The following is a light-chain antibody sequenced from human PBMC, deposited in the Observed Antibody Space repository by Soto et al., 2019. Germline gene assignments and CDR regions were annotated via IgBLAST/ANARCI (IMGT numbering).Light chain of an antibody. V-gene: IGKV1-39*01. J-gene: IGKJ1*01. CDR3: QQSYNTPRT. Sequence: DIQMTQSPSSLSASVGDRVTITCRASQSISSYLDWYQQKPGKAPKLLIYTASSLQSGVPSRFSGSGFGTDFSLTISSLQPEDFATYYCQQSYNTPRTFGQGTKVDIK. CDR1: QSISSY. CDR2: TAS.